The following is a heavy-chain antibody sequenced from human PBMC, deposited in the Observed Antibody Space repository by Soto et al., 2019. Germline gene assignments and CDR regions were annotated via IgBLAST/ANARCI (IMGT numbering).Heavy chain of an antibody. V-gene: IGHV3-23*01. Sequence: GGSLRLSCAASGFTFSTYAMTRVRQAPGKGLEWVSTISGSGSSTYYADSVNGRFTISRDNSKNTLFLQMNSLRAEDTAVYYCARDVNPSYWGHGTLVTVSS. CDR1: GFTFSTYA. CDR2: ISGSGSST. J-gene: IGHJ4*01. CDR3: ARDVNPSY.